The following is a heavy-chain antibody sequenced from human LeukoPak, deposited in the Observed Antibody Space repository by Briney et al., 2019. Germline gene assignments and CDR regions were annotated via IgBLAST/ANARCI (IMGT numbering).Heavy chain of an antibody. CDR1: GFTITAYA. CDR2: IGITSEYI. Sequence: GGSLRLSCAASGFTITAYAMSWVRQSPGKGLEWVSGIGITSEYIHYADSVKGRFTISRDNSKNPVYLEMSSLRAEDAAVYYCAKDPNGDYVGAFDTWGQGTMVIVSS. J-gene: IGHJ3*02. CDR3: AKDPNGDYVGAFDT. D-gene: IGHD4-17*01. V-gene: IGHV3-23*01.